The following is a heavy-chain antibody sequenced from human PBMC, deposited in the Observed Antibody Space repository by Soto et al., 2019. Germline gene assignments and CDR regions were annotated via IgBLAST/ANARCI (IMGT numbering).Heavy chain of an antibody. CDR1: GGSISSYY. J-gene: IGHJ4*02. CDR3: ARLGYNYGPTFDY. D-gene: IGHD5-12*01. CDR2: IYYSGST. Sequence: SETLSLTCTVSGGSISSYYWSWIRQPPGKGLEWIGYIYYSGSTNYNPSLKSRVTISVDTSKNQFSPKLSSVTAADTAVYYCARLGYNYGPTFDYWGQGTLVTVSS. V-gene: IGHV4-59*01.